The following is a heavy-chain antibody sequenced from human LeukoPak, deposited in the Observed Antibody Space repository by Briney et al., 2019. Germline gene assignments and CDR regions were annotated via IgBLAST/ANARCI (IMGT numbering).Heavy chain of an antibody. V-gene: IGHV3-23*01. D-gene: IGHD2-2*01. CDR2: ISGSGCST. CDR3: AKDWRYCSSTSCRPIYFDY. Sequence: PGGSLRLSCAASGFTFSSYAMSWVRQAPGKGLEGVSAISGSGCSTYYADSVKGRFTISRDNSKNTLYLQMNSLRAEETALYYCAKDWRYCSSTSCRPIYFDYWGQGTLVTVSS. CDR1: GFTFSSYA. J-gene: IGHJ4*02.